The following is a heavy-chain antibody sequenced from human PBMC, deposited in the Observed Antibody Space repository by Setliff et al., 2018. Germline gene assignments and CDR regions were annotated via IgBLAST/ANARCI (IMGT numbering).Heavy chain of an antibody. CDR3: ARGHTSMAP. Sequence: GGSLRLSCAASGFTFSDYYMSWIRQAPGKGLEWVSYITSSGDTMNYADSVKGRFTISRDNAKNSLHLQMNSLRAEDTAVYYCARGHTSMAPWGQGTRVTVSS. J-gene: IGHJ5*02. CDR2: ITSSGDTM. CDR1: GFTFSDYY. V-gene: IGHV3-11*01. D-gene: IGHD5-18*01.